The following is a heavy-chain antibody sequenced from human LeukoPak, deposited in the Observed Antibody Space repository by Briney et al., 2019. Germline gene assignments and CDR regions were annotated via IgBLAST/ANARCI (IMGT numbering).Heavy chain of an antibody. CDR3: ARGIWSRTVSSYYFDY. CDR1: GFTFTNYA. Sequence: ASVKVSCKASGFTFTNYAMQWVRQAPGQRLEWMGWINAGNGHTRYSQRFQGRVTITRDTSATTVYMEVTSLRSEDTAVYYCARGIWSRTVSSYYFDYWGQGTLVTVSS. D-gene: IGHD3-3*01. CDR2: INAGNGHT. J-gene: IGHJ4*02. V-gene: IGHV1-3*01.